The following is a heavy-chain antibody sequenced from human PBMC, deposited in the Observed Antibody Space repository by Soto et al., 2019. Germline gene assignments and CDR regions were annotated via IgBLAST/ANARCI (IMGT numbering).Heavy chain of an antibody. CDR1: GFTFSSYS. CDR3: ARDLNTYYDFWSGYYDY. J-gene: IGHJ4*02. D-gene: IGHD3-3*01. Sequence: EVQLVESGGGLVKPGESLRLSCAASGFTFSSYSMNWVRQAPGKGLEWVSSISSSSSYIYYADSVKGRFTISRDNAKNSLYLQMNSLRAEDTAVYYCARDLNTYYDFWSGYYDYWGQGTLVTVSS. V-gene: IGHV3-21*01. CDR2: ISSSSSYI.